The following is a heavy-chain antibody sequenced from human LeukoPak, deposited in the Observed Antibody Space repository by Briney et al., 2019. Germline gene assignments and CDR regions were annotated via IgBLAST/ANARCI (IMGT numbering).Heavy chain of an antibody. D-gene: IGHD3-22*01. V-gene: IGHV3-30*04. CDR1: GFTFSSSP. Sequence: GGSLRLSCAASGFTFSSSPMHWVRQAPGKGLEWVAVIGADGNAKDYAHSVEGRFSISRDNSKNTLSLLMNSLTNEDTAVYYCGKEGDSSGHSGVFDIWGQGTMVTVSS. CDR2: IGADGNAK. CDR3: GKEGDSSGHSGVFDI. J-gene: IGHJ3*02.